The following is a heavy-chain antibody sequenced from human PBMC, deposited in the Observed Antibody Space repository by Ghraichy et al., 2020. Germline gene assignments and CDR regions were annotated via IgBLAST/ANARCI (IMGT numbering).Heavy chain of an antibody. J-gene: IGHJ4*02. V-gene: IGHV4-34*01. CDR1: GEALSNDY. CDR2: IHRSGST. D-gene: IGHD3-16*01. CDR3: ASVDFRLPTR. Sequence: SETLSLTCGVYGEALSNDYWSWIRQPPGKGLEWIGEIHRSGSTKYNPSLKSRITISVDTSKNQFSLRLSSVTAADTAVYYCASVDFRLPTRWGQGTLVTVSS.